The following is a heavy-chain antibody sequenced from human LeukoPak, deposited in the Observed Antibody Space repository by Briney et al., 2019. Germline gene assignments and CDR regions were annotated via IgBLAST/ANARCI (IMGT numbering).Heavy chain of an antibody. D-gene: IGHD3-3*01. CDR1: GGSISSSSYY. V-gene: IGHV4-39*01. Sequence: ASETLSLTCSVSGGSISSSSYYWGWIRQPPGKGLEWIGSIYSSGSTYYNPSLKSRVIKSVDTSKNQFSLKLNSATAADTAVYYCARQPASIFGPFDYWGQGTLVTVSS. CDR2: IYSSGST. J-gene: IGHJ4*02. CDR3: ARQPASIFGPFDY.